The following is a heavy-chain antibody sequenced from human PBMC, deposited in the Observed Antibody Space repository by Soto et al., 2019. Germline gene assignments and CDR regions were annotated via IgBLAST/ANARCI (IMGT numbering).Heavy chain of an antibody. V-gene: IGHV4-31*02. CDR1: GVSISTADYY. CDR2: IYYSWTT. Sequence: SETLSLTCTVTGVSISTADYYWSWIRQHPGKGLEWLGYIYYSWTTYYYPSLESRLTISLDTSKNEFSLRLSSVTDADTAVYYSASTYYNLNSGPLDYWGRGTLVTVSS. J-gene: IGHJ4*02. D-gene: IGHD3-10*01. CDR3: ASTYYNLNSGPLDY.